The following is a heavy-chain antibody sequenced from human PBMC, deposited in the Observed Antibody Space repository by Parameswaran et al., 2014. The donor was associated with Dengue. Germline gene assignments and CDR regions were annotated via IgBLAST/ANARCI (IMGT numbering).Heavy chain of an antibody. V-gene: IGHV3-7*01. CDR3: ARAPVVVPAGVPDAFDI. CDR2: IKQDGSEK. J-gene: IGHJ3*02. D-gene: IGHD2-2*01. Sequence: RWIRQPPGKGLEWVANIKQDGSEKYYVDSVKGRFTISRDNAKNSLYLQMNSLRAEDTAVYYCARAPVVVPAGVPDAFDIWGQGTMVTVSS.